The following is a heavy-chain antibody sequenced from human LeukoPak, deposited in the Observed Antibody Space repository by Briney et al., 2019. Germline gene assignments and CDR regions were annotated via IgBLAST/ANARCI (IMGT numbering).Heavy chain of an antibody. D-gene: IGHD3-22*01. CDR3: AREVSEGFDF. Sequence: GGSLRLSCTASGFTFSGYSMNWIRQAPGKGLEWVSSFGTRSTSVYHAGSVKGRFAISRDDAKNSLYLQMNSLRAEDTALYYCAREVSEGFDFWGQGTLVTVSS. J-gene: IGHJ4*02. CDR2: FGTRSTSV. V-gene: IGHV3-21*01. CDR1: GFTFSGYS.